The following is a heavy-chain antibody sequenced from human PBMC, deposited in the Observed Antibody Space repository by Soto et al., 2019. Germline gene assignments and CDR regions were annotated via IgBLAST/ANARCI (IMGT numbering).Heavy chain of an antibody. CDR2: IKQDGSEK. D-gene: IGHD2-21*02. Sequence: PGGSLRLSCAASGFTFSSYWMSWVRQAPGKGLEWVANIKQDGSEKYYVDSVKGRFTISRDNAKNTVYLQMNGLTVEDTAVYYCARESGDWPLNWFDPWGQGTLVTVSS. CDR3: ARESGDWPLNWFDP. CDR1: GFTFSSYW. V-gene: IGHV3-7*01. J-gene: IGHJ5*02.